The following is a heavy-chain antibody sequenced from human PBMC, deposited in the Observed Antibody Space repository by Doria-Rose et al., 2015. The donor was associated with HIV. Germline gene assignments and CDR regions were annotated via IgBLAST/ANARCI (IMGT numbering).Heavy chain of an antibody. J-gene: IGHJ6*02. Sequence: VQLVQSGGGLIQPGGSLRLSCAASGFTVSSNYMSWVRQAPGKGLEWVSVIYSGISTYYADSVKGRFTISRDNSKNTLYLQMNSLRAEDTAVYYCARDLPFETGSSSSGTDVWGQGTTVTVSS. CDR2: IYSGIST. V-gene: IGHV3-53*01. D-gene: IGHD6-6*01. CDR1: GFTVSSNY. CDR3: ARDLPFETGSSSSGTDV.